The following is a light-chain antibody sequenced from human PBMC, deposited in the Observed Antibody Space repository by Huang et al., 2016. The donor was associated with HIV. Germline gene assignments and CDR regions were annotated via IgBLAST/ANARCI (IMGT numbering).Light chain of an antibody. CDR3: HQSYNPPYT. J-gene: IGKJ2*01. Sequence: DIQMTQPPSSLSASIGDTVTITCRASQTIRNSLNWYQQKPGKAPKLLIFAASRLPDGVPSRFSGSGFGTDFTLTITSLQPEDLSTYYCHQSYNPPYTFGRGTKLEIK. CDR1: QTIRNS. V-gene: IGKV1-39*01. CDR2: AAS.